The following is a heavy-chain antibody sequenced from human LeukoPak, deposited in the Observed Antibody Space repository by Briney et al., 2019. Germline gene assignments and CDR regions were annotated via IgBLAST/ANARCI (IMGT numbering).Heavy chain of an antibody. D-gene: IGHD6-19*01. Sequence: GGSLRLSCAASGFTFSSYAMSWVRQAPGKGLEWVSSITSSGDYIYYADSVEGRFTISRDNAKNSLYLQMNSLKAEDTAVYYCARGGAVAATGFDSWGQGTLVTVSS. J-gene: IGHJ4*02. CDR2: ITSSGDYI. CDR3: ARGGAVAATGFDS. V-gene: IGHV3-21*01. CDR1: GFTFSSYA.